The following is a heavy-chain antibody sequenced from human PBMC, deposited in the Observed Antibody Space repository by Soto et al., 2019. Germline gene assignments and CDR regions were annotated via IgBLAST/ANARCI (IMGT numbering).Heavy chain of an antibody. Sequence: QVQLVQSGAEVQPPGASVKVSCKTSGYTFIDYYMNWVRQAPGQGLEWMGWINPNSGGTNYAQKFQGWVTLTRDTSISTAYMELRRLRSDDTAVYFCARDLLPYCSGGSCYPEGAFHIWGQGTMVTVSS. CDR2: INPNSGGT. D-gene: IGHD2-15*01. J-gene: IGHJ3*02. V-gene: IGHV1-2*04. CDR3: ARDLLPYCSGGSCYPEGAFHI. CDR1: GYTFIDYY.